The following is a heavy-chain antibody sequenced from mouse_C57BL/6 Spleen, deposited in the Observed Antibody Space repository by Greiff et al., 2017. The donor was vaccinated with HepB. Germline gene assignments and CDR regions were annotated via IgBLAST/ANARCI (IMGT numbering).Heavy chain of an antibody. CDR2: INPGSGGT. J-gene: IGHJ2*01. D-gene: IGHD3-3*01. CDR1: GYAFTNYL. CDR3: ARRGLGGLDY. V-gene: IGHV1-54*01. Sequence: VQLQQSGAELVRPGTSVKVSCKASGYAFTNYLIEWVKQRPGQGLEWIGVINPGSGGTNYNEKFKGKATLTADKSSSTDYMQLSSLTSEDSAVYFCARRGLGGLDYWGQGTTLTVSS.